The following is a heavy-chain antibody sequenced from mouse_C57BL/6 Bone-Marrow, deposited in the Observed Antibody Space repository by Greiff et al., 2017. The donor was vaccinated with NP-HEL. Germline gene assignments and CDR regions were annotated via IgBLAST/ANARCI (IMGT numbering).Heavy chain of an antibody. CDR2: IYPGSGST. V-gene: IGHV1-55*01. J-gene: IGHJ2*01. CDR3: ARGGPYGSSSDY. CDR1: GYTFTSYW. Sequence: QVQLQQPGAELVKPGASVKMSCKASGYTFTSYWITWVKQRPGQGLEWIGDIYPGSGSTNYNEKFKSKATLTVDTSSSTAYMQLSSLTSEDSAVYYCARGGPYGSSSDYWGKGTTLTVAS. D-gene: IGHD1-1*01.